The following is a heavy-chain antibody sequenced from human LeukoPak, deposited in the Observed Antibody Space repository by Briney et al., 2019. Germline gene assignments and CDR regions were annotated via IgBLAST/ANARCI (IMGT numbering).Heavy chain of an antibody. CDR1: GGSISSYY. CDR2: INHSGST. J-gene: IGHJ3*02. V-gene: IGHV4-34*01. CDR3: ASIPLKIRAMVRGVIPAFDI. Sequence: SETLSLTCTVSGGSISSYYWSWIRQPPGKGLEWIGEINHSGSTNYNPSLKSRVTISVDTSKNQFSLKLSSVTAADTAVYYCASIPLKIRAMVRGVIPAFDIWGQGTMVTVSS. D-gene: IGHD3-10*01.